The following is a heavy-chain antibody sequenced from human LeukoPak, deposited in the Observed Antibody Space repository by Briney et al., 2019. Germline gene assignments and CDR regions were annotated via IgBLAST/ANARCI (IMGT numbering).Heavy chain of an antibody. CDR2: IKQDGSEK. D-gene: IGHD1-1*01. Sequence: GGSLRLSCAAPGFRFSSYWMSWVRQAPGKGLEWVANIKQDGSEKYYVDSVKGRFTISRDNAKKSLYLQMNNLGAADTAVYYCARDGYPFDFWGQGTLVTVSS. CDR3: ARDGYPFDF. CDR1: GFRFSSYW. J-gene: IGHJ4*02. V-gene: IGHV3-7*01.